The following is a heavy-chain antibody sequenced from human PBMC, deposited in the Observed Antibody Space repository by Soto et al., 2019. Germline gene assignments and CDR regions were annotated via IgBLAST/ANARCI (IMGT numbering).Heavy chain of an antibody. V-gene: IGHV3-74*02. CDR3: ANTARRIYGDYD. CDR1: GFTFSNYW. Sequence: EVQLLESGGGLVQPGGSLSLSCAASGFTFSNYWIHWVRQAPGKGLVWVSRINSDGTTTNYAHSVKGRFTISRDNARNTVYLQMNSLTGEDTAVYYCANTARRIYGDYDWRQGTLVTVSS. D-gene: IGHD4-17*01. CDR2: INSDGTTT. J-gene: IGHJ4*01.